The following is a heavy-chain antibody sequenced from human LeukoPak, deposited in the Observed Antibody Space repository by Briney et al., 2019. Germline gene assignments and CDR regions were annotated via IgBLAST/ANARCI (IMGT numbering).Heavy chain of an antibody. CDR3: ARDRVVTTVVITYYFDY. CDR2: IYTSGST. D-gene: IGHD4-23*01. J-gene: IGHJ4*02. V-gene: IGHV4-4*07. CDR1: GGSISSYY. Sequence: SETLSLTCTVSGGSISSYYWSWIRQPAGKGLEWIGRIYTSGSTNYNPSLKSRVTMSVDTSKNQFSLKLSSVTAADTAVYYCARDRVVTTVVITYYFDYWGQGTLVTVSS.